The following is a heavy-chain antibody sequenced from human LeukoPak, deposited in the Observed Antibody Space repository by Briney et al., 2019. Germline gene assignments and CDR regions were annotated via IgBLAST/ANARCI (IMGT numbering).Heavy chain of an antibody. D-gene: IGHD3-9*01. CDR1: GFTFSSYA. V-gene: IGHV3-23*01. J-gene: IGHJ3*02. Sequence: GGSLRLSCAASGFTFSSYAMSWVRQAPGKGLEWVSANSGSGGSTYYADSVKGRFTIPRDNSKNTLFLQMNSLTAEDTAVYYCAKSFLTGPPGVIDIWGQGTMVTVS. CDR2: NSGSGGST. CDR3: AKSFLTGPPGVIDI.